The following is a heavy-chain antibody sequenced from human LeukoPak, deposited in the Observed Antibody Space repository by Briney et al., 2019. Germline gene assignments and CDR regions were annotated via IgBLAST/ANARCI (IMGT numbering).Heavy chain of an antibody. CDR2: ISSSSSTI. J-gene: IGHJ6*03. Sequence: GGSLRLSCAASGFTFSSYSMNWVRQAPGKGLEWVSYISSSSSTIYYADSVKGRFTISRDNAKNSLYLQMNSLRAEDTAVYYCARDYPDQSGQGQYVYYYYYMDVWGKGTTVTVSS. V-gene: IGHV3-48*01. CDR1: GFTFSSYS. D-gene: IGHD3-3*01. CDR3: ARDYPDQSGQGQYVYYYYYMDV.